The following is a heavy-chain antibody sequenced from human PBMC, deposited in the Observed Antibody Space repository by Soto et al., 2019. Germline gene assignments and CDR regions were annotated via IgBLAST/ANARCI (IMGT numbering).Heavy chain of an antibody. D-gene: IGHD3-3*01. V-gene: IGHV1-69*13. J-gene: IGHJ3*02. CDR3: AAASGEITIFGVVNI. CDR1: GGTFSSYA. CDR2: IIPIFGTA. Sequence: GASVKVSCKASGGTFSSYAISWVRQAPGQGLEWMGGIIPIFGTANYAQKFQGRVTITADESTSTAYMELSSLRSEDTAVYYCAAASGEITIFGVVNIWGQGTMVTVS.